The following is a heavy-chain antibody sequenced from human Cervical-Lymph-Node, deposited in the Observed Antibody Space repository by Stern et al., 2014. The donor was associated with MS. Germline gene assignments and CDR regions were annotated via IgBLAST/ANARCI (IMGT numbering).Heavy chain of an antibody. J-gene: IGHJ6*02. CDR1: GFTFSNYA. CDR3: TKGFTVTGTGYGVDV. CDR2: ISGSGGNT. V-gene: IGHV3-23*04. Sequence: EVQLVESGGGLVQPGGALRLSCAPSGFTFSNYAMSWIRQAPGQGLEWSSSISGSGGNTFYADSVKGRFTIFRDNSKNTLEMQMNSLRAEDSALYYCTKGFTVTGTGYGVDVWGQGTTVTVSS. D-gene: IGHD6-19*01.